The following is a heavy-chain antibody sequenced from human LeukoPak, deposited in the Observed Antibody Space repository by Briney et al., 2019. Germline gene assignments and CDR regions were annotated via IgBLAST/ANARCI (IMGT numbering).Heavy chain of an antibody. J-gene: IGHJ4*02. CDR2: ISHSGGT. Sequence: PSETLSLTCAVYGGSFSGYYWSWIRQPPGKGLEWIGEISHSGGTDYNPSLKSRVTISVDTSRNQFSLKVSSVTAADTAVYYCARDRHWGAGADYWGQGTLVTVSS. D-gene: IGHD7-27*01. CDR3: ARDRHWGAGADY. CDR1: GGSFSGYY. V-gene: IGHV4-34*01.